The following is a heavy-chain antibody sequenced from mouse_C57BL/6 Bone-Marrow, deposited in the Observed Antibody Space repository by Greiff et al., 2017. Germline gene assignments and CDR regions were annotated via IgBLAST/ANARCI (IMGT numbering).Heavy chain of an antibody. Sequence: VQLQQSGTVLARPGASVKMSCKTSGYTFTSYWMHWVKQRPGQGLEWIGAIYPGNSDTSYNQKFKGKAKLTAVTPASTAYMELSSLTNEDSAVYYCTCYDYDVGAWFAYWGQGTLVTVSA. J-gene: IGHJ3*01. D-gene: IGHD2-4*01. CDR1: GYTFTSYW. V-gene: IGHV1-5*01. CDR3: TCYDYDVGAWFAY. CDR2: IYPGNSDT.